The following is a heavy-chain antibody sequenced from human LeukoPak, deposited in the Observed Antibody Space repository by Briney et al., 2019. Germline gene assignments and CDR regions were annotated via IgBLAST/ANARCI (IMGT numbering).Heavy chain of an antibody. CDR2: INPNSGGT. Sequence: ASVKVSCKASGYTFTGYYMHWVRQAPGQGLEWMGWINPNSGGTNYAQKFQGRVTMTRDTSISTAYMELSRLRPDDTAVYYCARDRGAYSSGLFDYWGQGTLVTVSS. D-gene: IGHD6-19*01. J-gene: IGHJ4*02. CDR3: ARDRGAYSSGLFDY. CDR1: GYTFTGYY. V-gene: IGHV1-2*02.